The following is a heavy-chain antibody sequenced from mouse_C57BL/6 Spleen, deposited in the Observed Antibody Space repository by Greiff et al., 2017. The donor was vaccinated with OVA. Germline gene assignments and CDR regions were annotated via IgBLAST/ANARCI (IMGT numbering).Heavy chain of an antibody. V-gene: IGHV1-82*01. J-gene: IGHJ2*01. D-gene: IGHD4-1*01. CDR3: ANYWDFDY. Sequence: QVQLQQPGPELVKPGASVKISCKASGYAFSSSWMNWVKQRPGKGLEWIGRIYPGDGDTNYNGKFKGKATLTADKSSSTAYMQLSSLTSEDSAVYFCANYWDFDYWGQGTTLTVSS. CDR1: GYAFSSSW. CDR2: IYPGDGDT.